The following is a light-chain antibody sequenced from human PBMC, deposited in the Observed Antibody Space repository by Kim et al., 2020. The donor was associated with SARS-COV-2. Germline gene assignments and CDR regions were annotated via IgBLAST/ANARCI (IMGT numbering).Light chain of an antibody. CDR3: QAWDSSTVV. CDR2: EDT. V-gene: IGLV3-1*01. CDR1: NFVWKH. Sequence: SVSPGQTASISCSCDNFVWKHVSWYQQQPGQPPVMIIFEDTKRPSGIPERFSGSSSGNTATLTISGTQAVDEGDYYCQAWDSSTVVFGGGTQLTVL. J-gene: IGLJ2*01.